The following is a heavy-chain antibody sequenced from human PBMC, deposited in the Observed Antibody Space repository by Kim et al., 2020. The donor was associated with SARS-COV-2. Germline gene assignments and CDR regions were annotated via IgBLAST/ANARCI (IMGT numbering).Heavy chain of an antibody. V-gene: IGHV3-23*01. Sequence: GGSLRLSCAASGFTFSSYAMSWVRQAPGKGLEWVSAISGSGGSTYYADSVKGRFTISRDNSKNTLYLQMNSLRAEDTAVYYCAKSWFRGVDTAMADFDYWGQGTLVTVSS. CDR2: ISGSGGST. CDR3: AKSWFRGVDTAMADFDY. D-gene: IGHD5-18*01. CDR1: GFTFSSYA. J-gene: IGHJ4*02.